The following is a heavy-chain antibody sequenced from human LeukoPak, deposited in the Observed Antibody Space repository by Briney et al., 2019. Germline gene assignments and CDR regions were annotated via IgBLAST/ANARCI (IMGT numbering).Heavy chain of an antibody. CDR3: ARDSDWDDAFDI. Sequence: GGSLRLSCAASGFTFSSYSMNWVRQAPGKGLEWVSSISSSSSYIYYADSVKGRFTISRDNAKNSLYLQMNGPRAEDTAVYYCARDSDWDDAFDIWGQGTMVTVSS. D-gene: IGHD3-9*01. V-gene: IGHV3-21*01. CDR2: ISSSSSYI. J-gene: IGHJ3*02. CDR1: GFTFSSYS.